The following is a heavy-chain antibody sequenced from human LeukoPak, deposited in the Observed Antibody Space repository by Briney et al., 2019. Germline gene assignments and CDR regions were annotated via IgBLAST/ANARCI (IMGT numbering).Heavy chain of an antibody. Sequence: PSETLSLTCAVYGGSFSGYYWSWIRQPPGKGLEWIGEINHSGGTNYNPSLKSRVTISVDTSKNQFSLKLSSVTAADTAVYYCARVGYSYGYSGWGQGTLVTVSS. CDR2: INHSGGT. CDR1: GGSFSGYY. CDR3: ARVGYSYGYSG. J-gene: IGHJ4*02. D-gene: IGHD5-18*01. V-gene: IGHV4-34*01.